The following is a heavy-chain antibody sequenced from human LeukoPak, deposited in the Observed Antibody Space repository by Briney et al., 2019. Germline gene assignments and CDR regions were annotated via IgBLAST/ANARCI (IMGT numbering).Heavy chain of an antibody. CDR2: IYYRGST. CDR1: GGSISSSSYT. Sequence: SETLSLTCNVSGGSISSSSYTWGWIRQSPGKGLEWIGSIYYRGSTYYNPSLKSRATISVDTSKNQFSLKLNSVTAADTAMYYCARIYTSWYEFDYWGQGTLVTVSS. CDR3: ARIYTSWYEFDY. D-gene: IGHD6-13*01. J-gene: IGHJ4*02. V-gene: IGHV4-39*01.